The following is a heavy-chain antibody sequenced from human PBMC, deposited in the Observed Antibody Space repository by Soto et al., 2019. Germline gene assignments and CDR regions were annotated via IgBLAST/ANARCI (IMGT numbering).Heavy chain of an antibody. Sequence: SVKVSCKASEGTFSGYAISWVRQAPGQGLEWMGGIIPIFGTANYAQKFQGRVTITADKSTSTAYMELSSLRSEDTAVYYCARYWNYYGSGSYYYNWFDPWGQGTLVTVSS. CDR3: ARYWNYYGSGSYYYNWFDP. CDR1: EGTFSGYA. D-gene: IGHD3-10*01. J-gene: IGHJ5*02. CDR2: IIPIFGTA. V-gene: IGHV1-69*06.